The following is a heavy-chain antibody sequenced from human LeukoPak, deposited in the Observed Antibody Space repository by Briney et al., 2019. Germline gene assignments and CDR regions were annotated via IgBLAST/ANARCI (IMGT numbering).Heavy chain of an antibody. Sequence: GGSLRLSCAASGFTFSDHYMDWVREAPGKGLEWVGRNGNKVNAYTTEYAASVNGKFPLSRDDSKNSLYLQMNSLKTEDTAVYYCTRRRFYFDYWGQGTLVTVSS. CDR1: GFTFSDHY. CDR3: TRRRFYFDY. V-gene: IGHV3-72*01. J-gene: IGHJ4*02. CDR2: NGNKVNAYTT.